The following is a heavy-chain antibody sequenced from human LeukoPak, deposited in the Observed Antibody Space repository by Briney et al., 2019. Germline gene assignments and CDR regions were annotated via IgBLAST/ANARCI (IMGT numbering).Heavy chain of an antibody. J-gene: IGHJ4*02. Sequence: GASVKVSCKASGYTFTNYGVSWVRQAPGQGLEWMGWISAYNGNTDYAQKFQGRVTVTTDTSTSTAYMELRSLRSDDTAVYYCARVLAYCSSTSCHDYWGQGTLVTVYS. V-gene: IGHV1-18*01. CDR2: ISAYNGNT. CDR3: ARVLAYCSSTSCHDY. D-gene: IGHD2-2*01. CDR1: GYTFTNYG.